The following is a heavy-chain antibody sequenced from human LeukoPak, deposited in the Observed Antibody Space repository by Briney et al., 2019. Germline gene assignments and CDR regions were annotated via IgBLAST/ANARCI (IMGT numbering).Heavy chain of an antibody. CDR2: ISGSGGST. CDR1: GFTFSSYA. J-gene: IGHJ4*02. V-gene: IGHV3-23*01. D-gene: IGHD5-12*01. CDR3: AKNVAIVVWD. Sequence: GGTLRLSCAASGFTFSSYAMSWVRQAPGKGLEWVSAISGSGGSTYYAASVRGRFPISRDNSNNTLYLQMDSLRAEDTAVYYCAKNVAIVVWDWGQRTLVTVAS.